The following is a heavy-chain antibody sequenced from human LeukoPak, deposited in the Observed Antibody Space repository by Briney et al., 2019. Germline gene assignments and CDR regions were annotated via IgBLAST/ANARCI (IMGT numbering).Heavy chain of an antibody. CDR3: ASLVRGVIITHNWFDP. D-gene: IGHD3-10*01. J-gene: IGHJ5*02. Sequence: GGSLRLSCAASGFTFSSYSMNWVRQAPGKGLEWVSSISSSSSYIYCADSVKGRLTISRDNAKNSLYLQMNSLRAEDTAVYYCASLVRGVIITHNWFDPWGQGTLVTVSS. CDR1: GFTFSSYS. V-gene: IGHV3-21*01. CDR2: ISSSSSYI.